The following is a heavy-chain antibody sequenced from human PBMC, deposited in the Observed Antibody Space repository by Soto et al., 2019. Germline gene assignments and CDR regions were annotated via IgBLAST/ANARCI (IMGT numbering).Heavy chain of an antibody. CDR3: ATEDHSSGHAGTFQH. Sequence: QVQLVESGGGVVQPGRSLRLSCAASGFTFSTYVMHWVRQAPGKGLEWVAGISYDGNSEHYADSVKGRVTIPRDNSKNTLYVQVDTLRTEDTAVYYCATEDHSSGHAGTFQHWGQGTLVTVSS. J-gene: IGHJ1*01. CDR1: GFTFSTYV. CDR2: ISYDGNSE. D-gene: IGHD3-22*01. V-gene: IGHV3-30-3*01.